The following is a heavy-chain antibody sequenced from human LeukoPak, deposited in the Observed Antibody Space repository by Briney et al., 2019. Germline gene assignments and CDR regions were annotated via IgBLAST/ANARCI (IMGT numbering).Heavy chain of an antibody. J-gene: IGHJ5*02. CDR1: GGSITGYS. V-gene: IGHV4-59*01. CDR2: IYYSGDT. Sequence: TSETLSLTCSVSGGSITGYSWSWIRQTPGKGLEWIGYIYYSGDTFYNPSLNSRLSMSVDTPKNQFSLKLRSVTAADTAVYYCVRGPYGSSISNWFDPWGQGMLVTVSS. CDR3: VRGPYGSSISNWFDP. D-gene: IGHD3-10*01.